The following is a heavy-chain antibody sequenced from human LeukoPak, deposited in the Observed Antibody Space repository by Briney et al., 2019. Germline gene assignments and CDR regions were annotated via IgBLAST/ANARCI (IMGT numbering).Heavy chain of an antibody. Sequence: ASVKVSCKASGYSFTTYAMHWVRQAPGQRLEWMGWINTGSGNTEYFQKFQGRVTFTRDTSASTAYMELTSLRSEDTAVYYCARESFGTSRPSDHWGQGTLVTVSS. CDR3: ARESFGTSRPSDH. D-gene: IGHD2-2*01. CDR1: GYSFTTYA. V-gene: IGHV1-3*04. J-gene: IGHJ4*02. CDR2: INTGSGNT.